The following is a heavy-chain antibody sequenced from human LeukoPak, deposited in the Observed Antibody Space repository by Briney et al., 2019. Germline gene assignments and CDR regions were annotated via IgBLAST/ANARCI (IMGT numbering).Heavy chain of an antibody. J-gene: IGHJ4*02. CDR2: IYHTGST. V-gene: IGHV4-30-2*03. CDR1: GASISSGTYS. CDR3: ARLPDYFDY. Sequence: PSETLSLTCTVSGASISSGTYSWSWIRQPPGEGLEWIGYIYHTGSTYYNPSLKSRVTISVDTSKNQFSLKLSSVTAADTAVYYCARLPDYFDYWGQGTLVTVSS.